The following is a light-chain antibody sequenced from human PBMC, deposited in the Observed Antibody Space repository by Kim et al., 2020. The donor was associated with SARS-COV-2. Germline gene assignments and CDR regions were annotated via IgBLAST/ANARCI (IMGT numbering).Light chain of an antibody. V-gene: IGKV1-39*01. CDR1: QSISRN. Sequence: GDSVTITCRASQSISRNLNWYQQKPGKAPQLLFYAASSLQSGVPPRFSGSGSGTHFTLTISGLHLEDFATYYCQQSYTTPRTFGQGTKVDIK. J-gene: IGKJ1*01. CDR3: QQSYTTPRT. CDR2: AAS.